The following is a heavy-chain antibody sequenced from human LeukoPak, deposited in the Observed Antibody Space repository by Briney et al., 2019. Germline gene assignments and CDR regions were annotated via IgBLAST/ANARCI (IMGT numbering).Heavy chain of an antibody. Sequence: SVKVSCKASGGTFSSYAISWVRQAPGQGLEWMGRIIPIFGTANYAQKFQGRVTITTDESTSTAYMELSSLRSEDTAVYYCAREGGKGEGALDIWGQGTMVTVSS. CDR1: GGTFSSYA. CDR3: AREGGKGEGALDI. J-gene: IGHJ3*02. V-gene: IGHV1-69*05. CDR2: IIPIFGTA. D-gene: IGHD1-26*01.